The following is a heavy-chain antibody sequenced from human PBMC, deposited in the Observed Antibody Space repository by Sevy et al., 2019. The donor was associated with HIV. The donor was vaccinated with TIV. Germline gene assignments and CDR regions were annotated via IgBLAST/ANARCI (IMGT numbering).Heavy chain of an antibody. CDR2: INEDGSVK. CDR1: GFTFRTYW. J-gene: IGHJ4*02. V-gene: IGHV3-7*04. Sequence: GGSLRLSCEASGFTFRTYWMNWVRQAPGKGLGWVANINEDGSVKYYVDSVKGRFTISRDNAENSGYLQMNSLRAEDAALYYCVRAIQKSESYWGQGTLVTVSS. CDR3: VRAIQKSESY.